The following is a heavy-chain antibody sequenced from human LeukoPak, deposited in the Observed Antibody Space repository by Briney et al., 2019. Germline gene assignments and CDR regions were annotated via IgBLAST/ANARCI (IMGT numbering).Heavy chain of an antibody. Sequence: GGSLRLSCAASGFTFSSYAMSWVRQAPGKGLEWVSGVSSSGGSTYYTDSVKGRFTISRDNSKNTRYLQMNSLRAEDTAVYYCAKASIFGDTKYFQHWGQGTLVTVSS. CDR3: AKASIFGDTKYFQH. CDR2: VSSSGGST. V-gene: IGHV3-23*01. CDR1: GFTFSSYA. J-gene: IGHJ1*01. D-gene: IGHD3-3*01.